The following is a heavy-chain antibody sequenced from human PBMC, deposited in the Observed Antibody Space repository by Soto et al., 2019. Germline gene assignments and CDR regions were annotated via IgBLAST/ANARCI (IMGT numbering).Heavy chain of an antibody. Sequence: QVQLQESGPGLVKPSQTLSLTCTVSGGSISSGCYYWSWIRQHPGKGLEWIGYIYYSGSTYYNPSIKGRVTISVDTYKNQFSLKLSSVTAEDTVVYYCARVLRRSSWEDDYWGQGTLVTVSS. CDR2: IYYSGST. CDR3: ARVLRRSSWEDDY. CDR1: GGSISSGCYY. D-gene: IGHD1-26*01. J-gene: IGHJ4*02. V-gene: IGHV4-31*03.